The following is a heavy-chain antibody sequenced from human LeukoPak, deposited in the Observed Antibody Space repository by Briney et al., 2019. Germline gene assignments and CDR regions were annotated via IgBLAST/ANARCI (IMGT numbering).Heavy chain of an antibody. Sequence: KPSETLSLTCTVSGGSISSYYWSWIRQPPGKGLEWIGYIYTSGSTNYNPSLKSRVTISVDTSKNQFSLKLSSVTAADTAVYYCARHFPLGYCSGGSCYSNAFDIWGQGTMVTASS. D-gene: IGHD2-15*01. CDR1: GGSISSYY. CDR2: IYTSGST. J-gene: IGHJ3*02. V-gene: IGHV4-4*09. CDR3: ARHFPLGYCSGGSCYSNAFDI.